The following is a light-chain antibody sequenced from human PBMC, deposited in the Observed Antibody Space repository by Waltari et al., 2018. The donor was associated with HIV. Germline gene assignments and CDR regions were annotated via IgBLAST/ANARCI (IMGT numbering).Light chain of an antibody. CDR1: DDIHFY. CDR2: DAS. J-gene: IGKJ5*01. CDR3: QRFYRLPIT. Sequence: IQMTQSPSSLSASVGARVTFSCKASDDIHFYLNWFQLQPGKAPKLLIYDASNLETGVSSRISGNGSGTVFTFTITSLQTDDLATYYWQRFYRLPITFGQGTRLELK. V-gene: IGKV1-33*01.